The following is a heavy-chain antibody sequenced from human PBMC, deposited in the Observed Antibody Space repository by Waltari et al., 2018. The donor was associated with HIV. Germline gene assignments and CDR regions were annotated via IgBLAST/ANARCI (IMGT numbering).Heavy chain of an antibody. CDR2: IKQDGSEK. D-gene: IGHD6-19*01. CDR1: GFPLSSYW. CDR3: ALRRGSGWYIWFDP. Sequence: EMQLVESGGGLVQPGGSLRLSCAASGFPLSSYWMNWFRQAPGKGLEWVANIKQDGSEKYYVDSVKGRFTISRDNAKNSLYLQMNSLRAEDTGVYYCALRRGSGWYIWFDPWGQGTLVTVSS. J-gene: IGHJ5*02. V-gene: IGHV3-7*02.